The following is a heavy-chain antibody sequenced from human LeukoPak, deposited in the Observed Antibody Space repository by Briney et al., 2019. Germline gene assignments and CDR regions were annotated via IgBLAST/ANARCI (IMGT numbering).Heavy chain of an antibody. Sequence: PGGSLRLSCAASGLGFSYYGIYWVRQAPGKGLEWVALIWYDGSSQHYAESVKGRFIISRDNSKKTLYLQMNSLRAEDTAVYYCAGRYCGGGTCSSAFDIWGQGTMVTVSS. CDR1: GLGFSYYG. J-gene: IGHJ3*02. D-gene: IGHD2-15*01. V-gene: IGHV3-33*07. CDR2: IWYDGSSQ. CDR3: AGRYCGGGTCSSAFDI.